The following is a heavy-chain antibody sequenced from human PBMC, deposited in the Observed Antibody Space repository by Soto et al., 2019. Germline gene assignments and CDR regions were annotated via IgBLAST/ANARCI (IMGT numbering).Heavy chain of an antibody. V-gene: IGHV3-72*01. CDR3: TRGRGLDTTVTAFADF. Sequence: GGSLRLSCATSGFTFSDHYMEWVRQAPGKGLEWVGRSRNKVNSYTTEYAASVKGRFTISRDDSRNSLYLQMNSLKTEDTAVYYCTRGRGLDTTVTAFADFWGQGTLVTVAS. J-gene: IGHJ4*02. D-gene: IGHD4-17*01. CDR2: SRNKVNSYTT. CDR1: GFTFSDHY.